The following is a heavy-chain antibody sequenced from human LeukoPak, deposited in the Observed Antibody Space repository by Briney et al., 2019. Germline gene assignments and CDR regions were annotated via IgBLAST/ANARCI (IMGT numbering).Heavy chain of an antibody. CDR3: AREVSSGWSNDDAFDI. V-gene: IGHV3-48*03. Sequence: PGGSLRLSCAASGFTFSSYEMNWVRQAPGKGLEWVSYISSSGSTMSYADSVKGRFSISRYNAKNSLYLQLSSLKAEDTAVYYCAREVSSGWSNDDAFDIWVQGTMVTVSS. CDR1: GFTFSSYE. CDR2: ISSSGSTM. D-gene: IGHD6-19*01. J-gene: IGHJ3*02.